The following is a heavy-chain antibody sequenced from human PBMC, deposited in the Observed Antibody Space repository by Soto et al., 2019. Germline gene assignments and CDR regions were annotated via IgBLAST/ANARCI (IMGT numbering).Heavy chain of an antibody. Sequence: GGSLRLSCAASGFTFISYSMNWVLQAPWKGLEWVSYISSSSSTIYYVDSVKGRFTISRDNAKNSLYLQMNSLRDEDTAVYYCARDRAGAQYGLDVWGQGTTVTVSS. CDR2: ISSSSSTI. CDR3: ARDRAGAQYGLDV. J-gene: IGHJ6*02. V-gene: IGHV3-48*02. CDR1: GFTFISYS. D-gene: IGHD1-26*01.